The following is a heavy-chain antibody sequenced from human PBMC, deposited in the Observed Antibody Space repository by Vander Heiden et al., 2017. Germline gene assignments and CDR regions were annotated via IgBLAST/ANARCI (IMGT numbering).Heavy chain of an antibody. CDR1: GGPTSSGVYH. J-gene: IGHJ6*02. V-gene: IGHV4-39*01. D-gene: IGHD2-2*01. CDR2: IYHGGTT. Sequence: QLQLQESGPGLVTPSEPLPLTCTVSGGPTSSGVYHGGGSQQPPGKWLGGIGSIYHGGTTYNTPSLKSRVTIADDTYKNQLSLKRNSVAAADTAVYYCTKHYVGSSYNHGVDVWGHGTSVSVSS. CDR3: TKHYVGSSYNHGVDV.